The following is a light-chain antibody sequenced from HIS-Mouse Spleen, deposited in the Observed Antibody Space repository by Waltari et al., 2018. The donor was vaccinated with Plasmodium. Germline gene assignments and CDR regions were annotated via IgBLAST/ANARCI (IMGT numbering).Light chain of an antibody. CDR2: QDS. CDR3: QAWDSSTVV. Sequence: SYELTQPPSVSVSPGQTASITCSGDKLGDKYACWYQQKPGQSPVLVIYQDSTRPSGIPERFPGSNSGNTATLTISGTQAMDEADYYCQAWDSSTVVFGGGTKLTVL. V-gene: IGLV3-1*01. J-gene: IGLJ2*01. CDR1: KLGDKY.